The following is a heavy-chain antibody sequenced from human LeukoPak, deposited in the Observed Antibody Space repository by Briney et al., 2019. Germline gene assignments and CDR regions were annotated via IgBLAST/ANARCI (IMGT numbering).Heavy chain of an antibody. J-gene: IGHJ5*02. D-gene: IGHD2/OR15-2a*01. V-gene: IGHV1-18*01. CDR3: AREGRLMSDTTVHP. CDR2: VSAYSGNT. CDR1: GYTFTNNA. Sequence: ASVKVSGTASGYTFTNNAVSWLRQAPGQTLEWMGWVSAYSGNTNYAQNFHDRLTMTTDTSTSTAYMELRSLTSEDTAVYYCAREGRLMSDTTVHPWGQGSLVTVSP.